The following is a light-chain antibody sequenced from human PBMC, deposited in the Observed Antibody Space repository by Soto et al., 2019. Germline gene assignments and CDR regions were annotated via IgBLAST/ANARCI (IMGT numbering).Light chain of an antibody. Sequence: LAQPSSVSGSPGPSITLSCTGTSSDIGGFYYVSWYQHHPGKDPKLMIYQVSNRPSGVSNRFSGSKSGNTASLTISGLQAEDEADYFCSSYSSSSTFYGFGAGTKVTV. J-gene: IGLJ1*01. CDR3: SSYSSSSTFYG. V-gene: IGLV2-14*01. CDR2: QVS. CDR1: SSDIGGFYY.